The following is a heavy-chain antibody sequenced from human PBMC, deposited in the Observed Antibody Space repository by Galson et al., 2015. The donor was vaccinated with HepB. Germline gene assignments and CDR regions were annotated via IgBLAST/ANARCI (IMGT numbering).Heavy chain of an antibody. J-gene: IGHJ4*02. V-gene: IGHV1-69*13. D-gene: IGHD2-2*01. CDR3: ARESDQLLPFDH. CDR2: IIPIFGTA. CDR1: GGTFSSYA. Sequence: SVKVSCKASGGTFSSYAISWVRQAPGQGLEWMGGIIPIFGTANYAQKFQGRVTITADESTSTAYMELSSLRSEDTAVYYCARESDQLLPFDHWGQGTLVTVSS.